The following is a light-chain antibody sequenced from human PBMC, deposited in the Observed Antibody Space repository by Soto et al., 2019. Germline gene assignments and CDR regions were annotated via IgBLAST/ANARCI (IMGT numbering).Light chain of an antibody. Sequence: EIVLTQSPATLSLSPGERATLSCRASQSISSNLAWYQQKRGQAPRLLIYDASNRATGIPARFSGSGSETDFNLTISSLEPEDFAVYYCQQRRTWPPVTFRGGTKVEIK. J-gene: IGKJ4*01. CDR1: QSISSN. CDR3: QQRRTWPPVT. V-gene: IGKV3-11*01. CDR2: DAS.